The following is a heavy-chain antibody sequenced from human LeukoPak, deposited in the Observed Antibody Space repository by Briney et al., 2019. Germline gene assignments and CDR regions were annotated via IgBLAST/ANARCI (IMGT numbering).Heavy chain of an antibody. CDR1: GFTFSSYA. CDR3: ARGVGATIARFDY. J-gene: IGHJ4*02. CDR2: ISSNGGST. V-gene: IGHV3-64*01. Sequence: PGGSLRLSCAASGFTFSSYAMHWVRQAPGKGLEYVSAISSNGGSTYYANSVKGRFTISRDNSKNTLYLQMGSLRAEDMAVYYCARGVGATIARFDYWGQGTLVTVSS. D-gene: IGHD1-26*01.